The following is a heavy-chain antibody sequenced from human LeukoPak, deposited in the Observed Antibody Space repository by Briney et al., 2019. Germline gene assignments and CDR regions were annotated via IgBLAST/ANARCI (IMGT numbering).Heavy chain of an antibody. V-gene: IGHV1-46*04. CDR2: INPGGGST. CDR1: GYTFTSHF. Sequence: PEASVNVSCKASGYTFTSHFMHWVRQAPGEGLEWMGIINPGGGSTSYAQRLQGRVTLTRDTSTSTAYMELSSLRSEDTAVYYCARGPSPYDLDYWGQGTLVTVSS. D-gene: IGHD3-22*01. CDR3: ARGPSPYDLDY. J-gene: IGHJ4*02.